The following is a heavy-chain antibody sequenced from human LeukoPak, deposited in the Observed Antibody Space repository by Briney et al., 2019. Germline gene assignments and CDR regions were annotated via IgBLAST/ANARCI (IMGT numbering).Heavy chain of an antibody. D-gene: IGHD4-17*01. V-gene: IGHV3-30*02. CDR1: GFTFSDYG. Sequence: GGSLRLSCATSGFTFSDYGMHWVRQAPGKGREWVTFIRYDGSDRKYADSVKGRFTISRDNSKNTLYVQMSSLRVEDTAVYYCAKGLRKDYGDYAGLDSWGRGTLVTVSS. CDR3: AKGLRKDYGDYAGLDS. J-gene: IGHJ4*02. CDR2: IRYDGSDR.